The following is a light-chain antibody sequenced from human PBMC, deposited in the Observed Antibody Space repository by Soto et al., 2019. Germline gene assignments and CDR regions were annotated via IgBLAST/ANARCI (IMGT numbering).Light chain of an antibody. CDR2: SGY. V-gene: IGKV3-11*01. J-gene: IGKJ1*01. Sequence: FVVTQAPDTLSFSPGDTATLSCRASQSVSSSVAWYQHKPGQSPRLVVYSGYKRSPGIPARFSGSGSGTDFTLTISSLESDDFAIYYCQQRYSWLRVFGPGTKVDIK. CDR1: QSVSSS. CDR3: QQRYSWLRV.